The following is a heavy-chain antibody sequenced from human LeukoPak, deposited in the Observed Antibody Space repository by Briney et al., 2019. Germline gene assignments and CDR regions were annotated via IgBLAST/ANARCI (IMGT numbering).Heavy chain of an antibody. CDR3: AKDTSIGRYCTNGVCSPFDY. D-gene: IGHD2-8*01. CDR1: GFTFSSYA. CDR2: ISDTGATT. J-gene: IGHJ4*02. Sequence: GGSLRLSCAGSGFTFSSYAMSWVRQAPGKGLEWGSAISDTGATTYDADSVKGRFTISRDNSRSTLYLQMNSLRAEDTALYYCAKDTSIGRYCTNGVCSPFDYWGQGTLVTVSS. V-gene: IGHV3-23*01.